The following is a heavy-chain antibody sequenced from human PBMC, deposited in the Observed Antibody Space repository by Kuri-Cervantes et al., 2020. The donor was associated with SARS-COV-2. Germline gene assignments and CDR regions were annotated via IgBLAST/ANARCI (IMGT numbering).Heavy chain of an antibody. CDR2: FYSGGST. Sequence: GGSLRLSCAASGFTVSISYMSWVRQAPGKGLEWVSVFYSGGSTYYGDSVKGRFTISRDNSKNTLYLQMNSLGAEDTAVYYCARDRGGGIFDSWGQGTLVTVSS. J-gene: IGHJ4*02. D-gene: IGHD3-16*01. V-gene: IGHV3-53*01. CDR3: ARDRGGGIFDS. CDR1: GFTVSISY.